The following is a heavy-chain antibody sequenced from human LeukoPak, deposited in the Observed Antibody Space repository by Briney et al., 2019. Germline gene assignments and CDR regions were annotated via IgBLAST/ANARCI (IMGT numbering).Heavy chain of an antibody. CDR1: GFTFSSYA. D-gene: IGHD6-19*01. CDR3: AKDLLSVYSSGWYY. V-gene: IGHV3-23*01. J-gene: IGHJ4*02. CDR2: ISGSGGST. Sequence: GGSLRLSCAASGFTFSSYAMGWVRQAPGKGLEWVSAISGSGGSTYYADSVKGRFAISRDNSKNTLYLQMNSLRAEDTAVYYCAKDLLSVYSSGWYYWGQGTLVTVSS.